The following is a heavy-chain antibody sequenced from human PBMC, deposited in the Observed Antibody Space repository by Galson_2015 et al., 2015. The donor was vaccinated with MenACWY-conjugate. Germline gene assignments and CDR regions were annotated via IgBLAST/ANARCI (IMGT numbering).Heavy chain of an antibody. CDR3: ARHPPGGRGMDV. Sequence: QSGAEVKKPGESLKISCKASGYIFTTYWIAWVRQMPGKGLEWMGLISPGDSNTRYSPSFQGQFTISADKSISTAYLQWSSLKASDTAMYYCARHPPGGRGMDVWGQGTTVTVSS. CDR1: GYIFTTYW. J-gene: IGHJ6*02. V-gene: IGHV5-51*01. CDR2: ISPGDSNT. D-gene: IGHD1-26*01.